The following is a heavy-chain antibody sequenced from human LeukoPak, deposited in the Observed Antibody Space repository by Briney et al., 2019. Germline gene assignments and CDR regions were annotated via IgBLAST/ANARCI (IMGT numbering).Heavy chain of an antibody. D-gene: IGHD3-22*01. CDR3: ARTGGYYVTSGYVY. J-gene: IGHJ4*02. V-gene: IGHV3-30-3*01. CDR2: ISYDGSSK. CDR1: GFTFNTYT. Sequence: GGSLRLSCAASGFTFNTYTMHWVRQAPGKGLEWVALISYDGSSKYYTDSVKGRFTVSRDNSKNTLYLQMNSLRAEDTALYYCARTGGYYVTSGYVYWGQGTLVTVSS.